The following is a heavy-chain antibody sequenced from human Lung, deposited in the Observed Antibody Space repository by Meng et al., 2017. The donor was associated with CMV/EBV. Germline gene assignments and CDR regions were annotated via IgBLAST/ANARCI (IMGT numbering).Heavy chain of an antibody. CDR2: IFYSGTT. Sequence: LXCTVSGGSISSSSFYWVWIRQPPGKGLEWIGTIFYSGTTYYNPSLKSRVTISVESSNKDFTLTLNYVTAADTAVYYGARVRDVVGVFTTVAFDIXGQGXMVTVSS. CDR1: GGSISSSSFY. CDR3: ARVRDVVGVFTTVAFDI. D-gene: IGHD2-15*01. J-gene: IGHJ3*02. V-gene: IGHV4-39*06.